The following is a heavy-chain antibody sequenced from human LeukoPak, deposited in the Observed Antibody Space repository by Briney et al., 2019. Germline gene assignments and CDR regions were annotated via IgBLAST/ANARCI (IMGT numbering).Heavy chain of an antibody. Sequence: PSETLSLTCTVSGGSISNGGYYWSWIRQHPGKGLEWIGYIYYSGSTYYNPSLKSRVNISVDTTKNQFSLKLNSVTAADTAVYYCARAPTYSGSHYWGQGTLVTVSS. CDR1: GGSISNGGYY. J-gene: IGHJ4*02. V-gene: IGHV4-31*03. CDR3: ARAPTYSGSHY. CDR2: IYYSGST. D-gene: IGHD1-26*01.